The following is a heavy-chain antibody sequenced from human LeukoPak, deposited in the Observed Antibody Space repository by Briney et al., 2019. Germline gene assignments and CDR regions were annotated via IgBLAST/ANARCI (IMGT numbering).Heavy chain of an antibody. D-gene: IGHD2/OR15-2a*01. V-gene: IGHV3-30*02. CDR2: IRYDRTNK. J-gene: IGHJ4*02. CDR1: GFTFINYG. CDR3: AKDLSVDY. Sequence: PGGSLRLSCAASGFTFINYGIHWVRKAPGKGLEWVAFIRYDRTNKYYADSVKGRFTISRDNSKNTLYLQMNSLRAEDTAVYYCAKDLSVDYWGQGTLVTVSS.